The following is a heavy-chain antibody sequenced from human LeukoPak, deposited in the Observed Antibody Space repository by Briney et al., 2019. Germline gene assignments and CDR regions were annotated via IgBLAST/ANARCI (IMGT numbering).Heavy chain of an antibody. V-gene: IGHV1-3*01. CDR1: GYTFTSYA. D-gene: IGHD3-22*01. CDR2: IYAGSGNT. CDR3: AKRGNFDRSGYYGFDY. Sequence: ASVKVSCKASGYTFTSYAMYWVRQAPGQGLEWMGWIYAGSGNTKYSQKFQGRVTITRDTSASTAYMELSSLRSEDTAVYYCAKRGNFDRSGYYGFDYWGQGTLVTVSS. J-gene: IGHJ4*02.